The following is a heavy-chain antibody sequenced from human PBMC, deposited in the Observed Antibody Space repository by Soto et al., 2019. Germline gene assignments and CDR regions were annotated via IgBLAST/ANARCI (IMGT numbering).Heavy chain of an antibody. CDR2: INPNSGGT. CDR3: ARWREAARFDY. J-gene: IGHJ4*02. CDR1: GYTFTGYY. D-gene: IGHD6-6*01. V-gene: IGHV1-2*02. Sequence: GASVKVTCKASGYTFTGYYMHWVRQAPGQGLEWMGWINPNSGGTNYAQKFQGRVTMTRDTSISTAYMELSRLRSDDTAAYYCARWREAARFDYWGQGTLVTVYS.